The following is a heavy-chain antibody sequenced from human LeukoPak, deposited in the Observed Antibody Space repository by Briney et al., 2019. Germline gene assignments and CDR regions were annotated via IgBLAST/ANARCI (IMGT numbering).Heavy chain of an antibody. Sequence: PGGSLRLSCAASGFTFSSYGMHWVRQAPGKGLEWVAVISYDGSNKYYADSVKGRFTISRDNSKNTLYLQMNSLRAEDTAVYFCAKRGVVIRVILVGFHKQAYYFESWGQGVLVTVSS. CDR3: AKRGVVIRVILVGFHKQAYYFES. CDR2: ISYDGSNK. D-gene: IGHD3-22*01. CDR1: GFTFSSYG. V-gene: IGHV3-30*18. J-gene: IGHJ4*02.